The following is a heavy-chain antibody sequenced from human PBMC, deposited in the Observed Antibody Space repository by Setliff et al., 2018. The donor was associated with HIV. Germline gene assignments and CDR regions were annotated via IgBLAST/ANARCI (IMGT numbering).Heavy chain of an antibody. Sequence: PSETLSLTCTVSGGSISTSYWNWIRQPPGKGLEWIAYIYISGTTNYNPSLKSRVTISLDTSRNRFSLKLSSVTAADTAVYYCARGLSFYDPGGFDYWGQGTLVTVSS. D-gene: IGHD3-22*01. CDR3: ARGLSFYDPGGFDY. CDR1: GGSISTSY. V-gene: IGHV4-4*09. CDR2: IYISGTT. J-gene: IGHJ4*02.